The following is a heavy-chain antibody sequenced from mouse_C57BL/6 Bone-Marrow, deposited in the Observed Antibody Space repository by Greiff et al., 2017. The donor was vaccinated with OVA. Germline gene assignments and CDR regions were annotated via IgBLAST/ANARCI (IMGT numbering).Heavy chain of an antibody. Sequence: VKLQESGAELARPGASVKLSCKASGYTFTSYGISWVKQRTGQGLEWIGEIYPRSGNTYYNEKFKGKATLTADKSSSTAYMELRSLTSEDSAVYFCARSFITTVGAYWGQGTLVTVSA. D-gene: IGHD1-1*01. J-gene: IGHJ3*01. V-gene: IGHV1-81*01. CDR3: ARSFITTVGAY. CDR2: IYPRSGNT. CDR1: GYTFTSYG.